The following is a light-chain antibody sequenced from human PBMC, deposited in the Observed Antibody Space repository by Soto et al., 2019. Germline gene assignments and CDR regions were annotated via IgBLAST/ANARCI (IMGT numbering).Light chain of an antibody. CDR1: QSVSSSY. V-gene: IGKV3-15*01. Sequence: EIVMTQSPATLSVSPGERATLSCRASQSVSSSYLAWYQQKPGQAPRLLIYGASNRATGIPARFSGSGSGTEFTITISRLKSEDLAVDYCQQYSSWPLTFGGGTKVE. CDR3: QQYSSWPLT. CDR2: GAS. J-gene: IGKJ4*01.